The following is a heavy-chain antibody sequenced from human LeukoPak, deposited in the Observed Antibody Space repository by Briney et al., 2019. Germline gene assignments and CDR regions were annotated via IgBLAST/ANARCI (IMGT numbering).Heavy chain of an antibody. CDR3: AGHTSGPLFDY. J-gene: IGHJ4*02. CDR2: ISAYNGNT. Sequence: GASVKVSCKASGYTFITYVISWVRQAPGQGLEWMGWISAYNGNTNYAQKLQGRVTMTTDTSTSTAYMELRSLRSDDTAVYYCAGHTSGPLFDYWGQGTLVTVSS. D-gene: IGHD3-10*01. CDR1: GYTFITYV. V-gene: IGHV1-18*01.